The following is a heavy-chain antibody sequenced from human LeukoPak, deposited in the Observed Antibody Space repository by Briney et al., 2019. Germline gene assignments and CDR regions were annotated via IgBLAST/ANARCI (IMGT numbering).Heavy chain of an antibody. CDR3: AKDTSHPLYYYYMDV. D-gene: IGHD1-26*01. J-gene: IGHJ6*03. V-gene: IGHV3-30*02. CDR1: GFTFSSYG. Sequence: VGSLRLSCAASGFTFSSYGMHWVRQAPGQGLEWVAFIRYDGSNKYYADSVKGRFTISRDNSKNTLYLQMNSLRAEDTAVYYCAKDTSHPLYYYYMDVWGKGTTVTVSS. CDR2: IRYDGSNK.